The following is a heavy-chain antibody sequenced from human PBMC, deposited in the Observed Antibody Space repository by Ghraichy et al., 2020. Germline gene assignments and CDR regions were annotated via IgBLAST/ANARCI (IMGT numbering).Heavy chain of an antibody. V-gene: IGHV3-43*01. CDR1: GFTFHEYT. CDR3: AKERATLFFDY. Sequence: GESLNISCAASGFTFHEYTIHWLRQTPGKGLEWVSLIDRDGTTFYADSVKGRFTVSRDNSKNSLYLQMNSLRTEDTALYYCAKERATLFFDYWGQGTLVTVSS. D-gene: IGHD5-12*01. CDR2: IDRDGTT. J-gene: IGHJ4*02.